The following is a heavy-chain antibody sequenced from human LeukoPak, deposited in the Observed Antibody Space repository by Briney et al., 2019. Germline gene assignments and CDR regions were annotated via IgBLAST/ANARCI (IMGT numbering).Heavy chain of an antibody. D-gene: IGHD5-18*01. CDR1: TGSISSYY. CDR3: ARPLLSFEDTAMVL. V-gene: IGHV4-59*08. CDR2: VSYSGST. Sequence: SETPSLTCTVSTGSISSYYWSWIRQPPGKGLEWIGYVSYSGSTNYNPSLKSRVTISVDTSKNQFSLMLSSVTAADTAVYYCARPLLSFEDTAMVLWGQGTLVTVSS. J-gene: IGHJ4*02.